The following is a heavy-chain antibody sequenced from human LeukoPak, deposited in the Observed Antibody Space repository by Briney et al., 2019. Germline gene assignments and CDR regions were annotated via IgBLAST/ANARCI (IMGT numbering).Heavy chain of an antibody. CDR2: ISAYNGNT. D-gene: IGHD4-23*01. CDR3: ARDGMTTVVNAGYYFDY. V-gene: IGHV1-18*01. CDR1: GYTFTSYG. Sequence: ASVKVSCKASGYTFTSYGISWVRQAPGQGLEWMGWISAYNGNTNYAQKLQGRVTMTTDTSTSTAYMELRSLRSDGTAVYYCARDGMTTVVNAGYYFDYWGQGTLVTVSS. J-gene: IGHJ4*02.